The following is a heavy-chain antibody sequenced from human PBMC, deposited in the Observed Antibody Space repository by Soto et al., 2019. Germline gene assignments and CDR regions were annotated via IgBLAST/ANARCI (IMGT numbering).Heavy chain of an antibody. CDR2: IYRGGST. CDR3: ARARFGGLAAIFADC. D-gene: IGHD5-12*01. V-gene: IGHV3-66*01. J-gene: IGHJ4*02. Sequence: EVQLVESGGGLVQPGGSLRLSCAASGFTVSNNYMTWVRQAPGKGLEWVSVIYRGGSTYYADSVRGRFTISRDNSKNTLYLQMSSLRAEDTAGYYCARARFGGLAAIFADCWRQGTLVTVSS. CDR1: GFTVSNNY.